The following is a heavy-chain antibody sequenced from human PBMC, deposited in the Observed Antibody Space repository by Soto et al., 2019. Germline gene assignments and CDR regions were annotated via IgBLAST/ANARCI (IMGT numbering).Heavy chain of an antibody. CDR3: ASSGEVMRKYYYYYYGMDV. J-gene: IGHJ6*02. D-gene: IGHD3-10*01. V-gene: IGHV1-69*12. Sequence: QVQLVQSGAEVKKPGSSVKVSCKASGGTFSSYAISWVRQAPGQGLEWMGGIIPIFGTANYAQKFQGRVTITADESTSTAYMELSSLRSEDTAVHYCASSGEVMRKYYYYYYGMDVWGQGTTVTVSS. CDR1: GGTFSSYA. CDR2: IIPIFGTA.